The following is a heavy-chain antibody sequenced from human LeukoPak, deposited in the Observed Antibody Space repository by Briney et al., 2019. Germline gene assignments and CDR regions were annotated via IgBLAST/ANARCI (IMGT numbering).Heavy chain of an antibody. CDR1: GGTFSRYA. CDR2: IIPIFGTA. CDR3: AREGEPNDSLYFYYYMDV. D-gene: IGHD3-16*01. Sequence: GSSVKVSCKASGGTFSRYAMSWVRQAPGQGLEWMGGIIPIFGTASFAQKFQGRVTITADESTGTAYMELSSLRSEDTAVYYCAREGEPNDSLYFYYYMDVWGKGTTVTVSS. J-gene: IGHJ6*03. V-gene: IGHV1-69*01.